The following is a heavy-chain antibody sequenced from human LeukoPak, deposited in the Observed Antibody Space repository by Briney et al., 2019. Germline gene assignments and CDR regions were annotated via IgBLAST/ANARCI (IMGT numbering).Heavy chain of an antibody. D-gene: IGHD3-22*01. Sequence: SLRLSCAASGFTFDDYAMHWVRQAPGKGLEWVSGISWNSGSIGYADSVKGRFTISRDNAKNSLYLQMNSLRAEDTALYYCAKALNIYSSGYYYDYWGQGTLVTVSS. CDR1: GFTFDDYA. V-gene: IGHV3-9*01. J-gene: IGHJ4*02. CDR2: ISWNSGSI. CDR3: AKALNIYSSGYYYDY.